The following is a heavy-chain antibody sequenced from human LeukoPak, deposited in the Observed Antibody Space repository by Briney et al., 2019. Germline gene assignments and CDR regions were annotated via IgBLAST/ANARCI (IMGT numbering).Heavy chain of an antibody. D-gene: IGHD6-19*01. Sequence: ASVKVSCTASGYTFTSYYMHWVRQAPGQGLEWMGIINPSGGSTSYAQKFQGRVTMTRDTSTSTVYKELSSLRSEDTAVYYCAREGAVAGTDFDYWGQGTLVTVSS. J-gene: IGHJ4*02. CDR1: GYTFTSYY. CDR3: AREGAVAGTDFDY. CDR2: INPSGGST. V-gene: IGHV1-46*01.